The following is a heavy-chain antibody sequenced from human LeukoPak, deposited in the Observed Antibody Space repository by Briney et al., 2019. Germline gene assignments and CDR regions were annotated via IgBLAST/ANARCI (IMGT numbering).Heavy chain of an antibody. J-gene: IGHJ4*02. CDR2: ISYSRST. V-gene: IGHV4-59*01. Sequence: GSLRLSCAASGFTFSTYDMSWVRQPPGKGLEWIGYISYSRSTNYNPSLKSRVTISVDTSKNHFSLRLSSVTAADTAVYYCARAPDYNGFLYYFDYWGQGTLVTVSS. D-gene: IGHD2/OR15-2a*01. CDR1: GFTFSTYD. CDR3: ARAPDYNGFLYYFDY.